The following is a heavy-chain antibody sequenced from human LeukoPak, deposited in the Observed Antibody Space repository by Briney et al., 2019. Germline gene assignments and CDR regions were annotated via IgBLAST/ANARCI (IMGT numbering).Heavy chain of an antibody. CDR1: GFTFSSYG. V-gene: IGHV3-30*18. CDR2: ISHDGSEK. CDR3: AKPLTTVTKYTFDY. Sequence: PGGSLRLSCAASGFTFSSYGMHWVRQAPGKGLEWVAFISHDGSEKYYADSVKGRFTISRDNSKNTVFLEVSSLRVEDTAVYNCAKPLTTVTKYTFDYWGQGTLVTVSS. J-gene: IGHJ4*02. D-gene: IGHD4-17*01.